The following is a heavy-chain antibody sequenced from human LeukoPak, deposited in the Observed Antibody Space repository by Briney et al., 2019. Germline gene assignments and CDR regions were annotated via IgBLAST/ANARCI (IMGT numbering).Heavy chain of an antibody. CDR1: GFTFSSYE. Sequence: GGSLRLSCAASGFTFSSYEMNWVRQAPGKGLEWVSYISSIGSTIYYADSVKGRFTISRDNAKNSLYLQMNSLRAEDTAVYYCARVGGLLWFGNFDYWGQGTLVTVSS. J-gene: IGHJ4*02. CDR3: ARVGGLLWFGNFDY. D-gene: IGHD3-10*01. V-gene: IGHV3-48*03. CDR2: ISSIGSTI.